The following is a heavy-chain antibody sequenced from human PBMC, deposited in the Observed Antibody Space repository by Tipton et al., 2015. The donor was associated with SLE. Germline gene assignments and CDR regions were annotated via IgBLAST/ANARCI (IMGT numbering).Heavy chain of an antibody. D-gene: IGHD1-1*01. CDR3: ARTGTETYYYGMDV. V-gene: IGHV4-61*01. CDR2: INHSGST. Sequence: LRLSCTVSGGSVSSGSYYWSWIRQPPGKGLEWIGEINHSGSTNYNPSLKSRVTISVDTSKNQFSLKLSSVTAADTAVYYCARTGTETYYYGMDVWGQGTTVTVSS. CDR1: GGSVSSGSYY. J-gene: IGHJ6*02.